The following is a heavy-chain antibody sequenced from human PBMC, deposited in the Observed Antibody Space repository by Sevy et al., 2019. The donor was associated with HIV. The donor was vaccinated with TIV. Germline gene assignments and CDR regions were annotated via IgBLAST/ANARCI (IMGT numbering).Heavy chain of an antibody. J-gene: IGHJ4*02. D-gene: IGHD3-22*01. Sequence: GGSLRLSCTASGFTFGDYAMSWVRQAPGKGLEWVGFIRSKAYGGTTEYAASVKGRFTISRDDSKSIAYLQMNSLKTEDTAVYYCTRDKDSWKYSSGYYPYYFDYWGQGTLVTVSS. CDR2: IRSKAYGGTT. CDR1: GFTFGDYA. V-gene: IGHV3-49*04. CDR3: TRDKDSWKYSSGYYPYYFDY.